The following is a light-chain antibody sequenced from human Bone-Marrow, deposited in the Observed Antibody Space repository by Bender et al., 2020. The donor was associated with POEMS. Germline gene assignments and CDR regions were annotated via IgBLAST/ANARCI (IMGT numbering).Light chain of an antibody. J-gene: IGLJ2*01. V-gene: IGLV3-1*01. Sequence: SYEVTQPPSVSVSPGQTASVTCSGDNLGDRYVHWYQQKAGQSPLLVIYQDDKRPSGIPERFSGSNSGNTATLTISEAQALDEADYYCQAWDSSFVVFGGGTKLTVL. CDR1: NLGDRY. CDR3: QAWDSSFVV. CDR2: QDD.